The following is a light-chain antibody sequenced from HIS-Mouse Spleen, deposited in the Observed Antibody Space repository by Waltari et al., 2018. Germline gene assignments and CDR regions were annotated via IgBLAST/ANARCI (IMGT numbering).Light chain of an antibody. Sequence: SYELTQPPSVSVPPGQTARITCSGDALPKKYAYWYQQKSGQAPVLVIYEDSKRPPGIPGGVSGSGSGTMATLTISGAHVEDEADYYCYSTDSSGNHRVFGGGTKLTVL. CDR2: EDS. CDR3: YSTDSSGNHRV. CDR1: ALPKKY. V-gene: IGLV3-10*01. J-gene: IGLJ2*01.